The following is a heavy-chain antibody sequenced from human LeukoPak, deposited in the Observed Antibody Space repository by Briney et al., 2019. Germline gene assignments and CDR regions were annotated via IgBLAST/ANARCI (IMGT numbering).Heavy chain of an antibody. J-gene: IGHJ4*02. Sequence: SVKVSCKASGGTFSSYAISWVRQAPGQVLEWMGGIIPILGIANYAQKFQGRVTITADKSTSTAYMELSSLRSEDTAVYYCARDLVVVTANRYYFDYWGQGTLVTVSS. CDR1: GGTFSSYA. CDR3: ARDLVVVTANRYYFDY. V-gene: IGHV1-69*04. D-gene: IGHD2-21*02. CDR2: IIPILGIA.